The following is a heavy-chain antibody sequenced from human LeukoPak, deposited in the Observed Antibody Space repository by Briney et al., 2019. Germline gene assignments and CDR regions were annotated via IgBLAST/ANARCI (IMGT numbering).Heavy chain of an antibody. CDR3: AREEPTIFGVVIIRDHAFDI. V-gene: IGHV1-18*01. Sequence: ASVKVSCKASGYTITSYGISWVRQAPGQGLEWMGWISAYNGNTNYAQKLQGRVTMTTDTSTSTAYMELRSLRSDDTAVYYCAREEPTIFGVVIIRDHAFDIWGQGTMVTVSS. CDR2: ISAYNGNT. J-gene: IGHJ3*02. CDR1: GYTITSYG. D-gene: IGHD3-3*01.